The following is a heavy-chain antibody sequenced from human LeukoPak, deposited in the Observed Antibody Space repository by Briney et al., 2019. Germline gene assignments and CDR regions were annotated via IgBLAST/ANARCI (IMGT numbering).Heavy chain of an antibody. CDR1: GFTFGSYA. Sequence: GGSLRLSCAASGFTFGSYAMTWVRQAPGKGLEWVSTISGNGLETFYADAVKGRFTISRDNSKENSFLQMSRLRVEDTAVYYCAKGGHYSFFDYWGQGTLLTVST. V-gene: IGHV3-23*01. CDR2: ISGNGLET. J-gene: IGHJ4*02. D-gene: IGHD5-18*01. CDR3: AKGGHYSFFDY.